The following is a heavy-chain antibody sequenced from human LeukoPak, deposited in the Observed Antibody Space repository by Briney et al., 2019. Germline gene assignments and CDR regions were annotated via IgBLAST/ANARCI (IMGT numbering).Heavy chain of an antibody. J-gene: IGHJ6*02. D-gene: IGHD1-26*01. Sequence: SETLSLTCTLSGGSISSYYWSWIRQPPGKGLEWIGYIYYSGSTNYNPSLKSRVTISVDTSKNQFSLKLSSVTAADTAVYYCARHFKSGSYSYYYYGMDVWGQGTTVTVSS. CDR2: IYYSGST. CDR1: GGSISSYY. V-gene: IGHV4-59*08. CDR3: ARHFKSGSYSYYYYGMDV.